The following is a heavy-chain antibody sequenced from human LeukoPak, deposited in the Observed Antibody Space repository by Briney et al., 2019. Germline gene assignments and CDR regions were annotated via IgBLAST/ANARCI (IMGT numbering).Heavy chain of an antibody. V-gene: IGHV3-30*03. CDR1: GFSFGSYG. D-gene: IGHD7-27*01. CDR2: ISHEGSAK. J-gene: IGHJ3*02. CDR3: ARIREAQSSNWEDAFDI. Sequence: PGGSLRLSCAASGFSFGSYGIHWVRQAPGKGLEWVAVISHEGSAKYHADSVKGRFTISRDNAKNSLYLQMNSLRAEDTAVYYCARIREAQSSNWEDAFDIWGQGTMVTVSS.